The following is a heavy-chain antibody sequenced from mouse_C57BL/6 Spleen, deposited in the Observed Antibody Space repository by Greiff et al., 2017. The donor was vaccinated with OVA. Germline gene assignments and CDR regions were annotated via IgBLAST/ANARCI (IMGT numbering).Heavy chain of an antibody. Sequence: VQLQQPGAELVKPGASVKLSCKASGYTFTSYWMHWVKQRPGQGLEWIGMIHPNSGSTNYNEKFKSKATLTVDKSSSTAYMQLSSLTAEDSAVYYCARSRDWYFDVWGTGTTVTVSS. V-gene: IGHV1-64*01. J-gene: IGHJ1*03. CDR3: ARSRDWYFDV. CDR2: IHPNSGST. CDR1: GYTFTSYW.